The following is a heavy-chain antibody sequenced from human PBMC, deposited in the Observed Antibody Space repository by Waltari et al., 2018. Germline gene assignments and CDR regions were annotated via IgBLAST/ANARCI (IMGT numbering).Heavy chain of an antibody. CDR3: ARRRSLPHPYYFDH. J-gene: IGHJ4*02. CDR1: GGSFSDSY. CDR2: INHSGNT. Sequence: QVHLQQWGEGLLKPSATLSLTCAVYGGSFSDSYWSWLRQPPGTGLEWIGEINHSGNTNYNPSLKIRVTTSVDTSKTQFSLKVTSVTAADTAVYYCARRRSLPHPYYFDHWGQGTLVTVSS. V-gene: IGHV4-34*01.